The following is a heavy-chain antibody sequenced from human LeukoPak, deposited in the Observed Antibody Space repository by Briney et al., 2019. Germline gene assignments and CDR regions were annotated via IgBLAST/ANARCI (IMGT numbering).Heavy chain of an antibody. CDR3: AMSPCIAAAAEGRCFAFDI. Sequence: GASVKVSCKVSGYTLTELSMHWVRQAPGEGLEWMGGFDPEDGETIYAQKFQGRVTMTEDTSTDTAYMELSSLRSEDTAVYYCAMSPCIAAAAEGRCFAFDIWGQGTMVTVSS. D-gene: IGHD6-13*01. J-gene: IGHJ3*02. CDR1: GYTLTELS. V-gene: IGHV1-24*01. CDR2: FDPEDGET.